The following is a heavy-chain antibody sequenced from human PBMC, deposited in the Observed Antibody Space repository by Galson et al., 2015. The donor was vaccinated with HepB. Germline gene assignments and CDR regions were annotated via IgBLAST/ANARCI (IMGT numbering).Heavy chain of an antibody. J-gene: IGHJ4*02. CDR2: ISAGNGNT. V-gene: IGHV1-3*01. D-gene: IGHD1-14*01. CDR1: GSTFTRYT. CDR3: AIMKTITYCDY. Sequence: SAKVSCKASGSTFTRYTMYWMRQAPGQRLEWMGWISAGNGNTKYSQKFQGRVSITRDASASTAYMELSSLRSEDTAVYYCAIMKTITYCDYWRQGTLVTVSS.